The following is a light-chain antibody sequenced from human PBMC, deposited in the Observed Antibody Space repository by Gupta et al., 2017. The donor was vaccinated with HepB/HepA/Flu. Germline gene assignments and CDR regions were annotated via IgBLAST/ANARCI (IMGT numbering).Light chain of an antibody. CDR3: QQKET. Sequence: EVVLTQSPGTLSLSPGERATLSCRASQSVSGTYLAWYQQKPGQAPRLLLYGASSRPAGIPDRFTGSGSGTDFTLTISRLEPEDFAVYYCQQKETFGQGTKLGI. V-gene: IGKV3-20*01. CDR1: QSVSGTY. CDR2: GAS. J-gene: IGKJ2*01.